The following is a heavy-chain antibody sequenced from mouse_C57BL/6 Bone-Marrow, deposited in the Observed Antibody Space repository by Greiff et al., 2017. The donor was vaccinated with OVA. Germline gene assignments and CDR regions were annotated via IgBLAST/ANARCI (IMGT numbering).Heavy chain of an antibody. Sequence: VQLQQPGAELVRPGSSVKLSCKASGYTFTSYWLDWVKQRPGQGLEWIGNLYPSDSETHYNQKFKDKATLTVDKSSSTAYMQLSSLTSEDSAVYYCARGGWVWGQGTTLTVSS. CDR2: LYPSDSET. CDR1: GYTFTSYW. CDR3: ARGGWV. V-gene: IGHV1-61*01. D-gene: IGHD3-3*01. J-gene: IGHJ2*01.